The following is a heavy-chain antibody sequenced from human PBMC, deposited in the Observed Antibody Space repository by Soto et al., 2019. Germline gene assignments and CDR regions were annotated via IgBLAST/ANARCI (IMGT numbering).Heavy chain of an antibody. CDR3: ARGLISGYYLYDAFDI. Sequence: QVQLQESGPGLVKPSETLSLTCTVSGGSISSYYWSWIRQPPGKGLEWIGYIYYSGSTNYNPSLKSQVTISVDTSKNQFSLKLSSVTAADTAVYYCARGLISGYYLYDAFDIWGQGTMVTVSS. D-gene: IGHD3-22*01. CDR1: GGSISSYY. J-gene: IGHJ3*02. CDR2: IYYSGST. V-gene: IGHV4-59*01.